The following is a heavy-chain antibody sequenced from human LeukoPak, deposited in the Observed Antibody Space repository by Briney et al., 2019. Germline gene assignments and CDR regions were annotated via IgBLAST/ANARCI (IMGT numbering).Heavy chain of an antibody. CDR1: GGSIRSYY. Sequence: SETLSLTCTDPGGSIRSYYWSWIRQPPGKGLEWVGYIFYSGGATYNPSLQCRVTISVDTSKNQFSLKLTSVTAADTAVYYCARVYYSNSYDYWYFDLWGRGTLVTVSS. CDR2: IFYSGGA. V-gene: IGHV4-59*01. J-gene: IGHJ2*01. D-gene: IGHD6-13*01. CDR3: ARVYYSNSYDYWYFDL.